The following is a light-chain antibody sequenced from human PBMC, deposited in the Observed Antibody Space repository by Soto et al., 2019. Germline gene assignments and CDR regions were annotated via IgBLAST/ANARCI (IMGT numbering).Light chain of an antibody. CDR3: AVWDDSLTGWV. J-gene: IGLJ3*02. V-gene: IGLV1-47*01. Sequence: QSVLTQPPSASGTPGQSLTMSCSGSSSNVGSHFVYWYQHLPGTAPKLLIYRDAQRPSGVPARLFGSKSGTSASLAISGLRSEDEADYYCAVWDDSLTGWVFGGGTQLTVL. CDR1: SSNVGSHF. CDR2: RDA.